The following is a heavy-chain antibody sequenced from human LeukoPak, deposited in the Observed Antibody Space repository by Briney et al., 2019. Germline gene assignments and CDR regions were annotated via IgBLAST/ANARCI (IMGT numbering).Heavy chain of an antibody. CDR1: GFSFSSYS. Sequence: GGSLRLSCVASGFSFSSYSIHWVRQAPGKGLEYVSAINNNGGSTFYADSVKGRFTISRDNSKNTLYLQMNSLRAEDTAVYYCAKYYYYDSSGYYGPSYFDYWGQGTLVTVSS. D-gene: IGHD3-22*01. J-gene: IGHJ4*02. CDR2: INNNGGST. V-gene: IGHV3-64*04. CDR3: AKYYYYDSSGYYGPSYFDY.